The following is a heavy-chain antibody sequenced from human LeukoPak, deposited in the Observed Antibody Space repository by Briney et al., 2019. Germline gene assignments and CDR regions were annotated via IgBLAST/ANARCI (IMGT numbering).Heavy chain of an antibody. J-gene: IGHJ4*02. Sequence: PSETLSLTCTVSGGSISSYCWSWIRQPPGKGLEWIGYIYYSGSTNYNPSLKSRVTISVDTSKNQFSLKLSSVTAADTAVYYCARGGTYYYDSSGYYNYWGQGTLVTVSS. D-gene: IGHD3-22*01. V-gene: IGHV4-59*01. CDR2: IYYSGST. CDR1: GGSISSYC. CDR3: ARGGTYYYDSSGYYNY.